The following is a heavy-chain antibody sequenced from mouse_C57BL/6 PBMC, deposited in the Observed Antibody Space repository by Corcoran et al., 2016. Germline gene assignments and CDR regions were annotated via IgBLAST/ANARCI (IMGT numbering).Heavy chain of an antibody. V-gene: IGHV1-26*01. CDR2: INPNNGGT. CDR3: ARRDYGSSYDQDWFAY. J-gene: IGHJ3*01. CDR1: GYTFTDYY. Sequence: EVQLQQSGPELVKPGASVKISFMSSGYTFTDYYMTWVKQSHGKSLEWIGDINPNNGGTSYNQQFKGKATLTVDKSSSTAYMELRSLTSEDSAVYYCARRDYGSSYDQDWFAYWGQGTLVTVSA. D-gene: IGHD1-1*01.